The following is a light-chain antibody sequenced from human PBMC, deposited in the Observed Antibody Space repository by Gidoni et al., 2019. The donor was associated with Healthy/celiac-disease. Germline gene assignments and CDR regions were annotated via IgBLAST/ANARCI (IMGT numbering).Light chain of an antibody. CDR2: GAS. CDR1: QSVSSSY. J-gene: IGKJ4*01. Sequence: EIVLTQSPGTLSLSPGERATLSCRASQSVSSSYLAWYQQKPGQAPRLLIYGASSRATGIPDRFSGSGSGTDFTLTISRLGPEDFAVYYCQQYGSSPLTFGGXTKVEIK. V-gene: IGKV3-20*01. CDR3: QQYGSSPLT.